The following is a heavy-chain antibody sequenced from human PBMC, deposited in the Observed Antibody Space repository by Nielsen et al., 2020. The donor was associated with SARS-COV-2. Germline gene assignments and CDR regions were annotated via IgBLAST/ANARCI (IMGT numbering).Heavy chain of an antibody. CDR3: ARAQGGGYRGGLDY. D-gene: IGHD5-24*01. J-gene: IGHJ4*02. CDR2: IWYDGSNK. CDR1: GFTFSSYG. V-gene: IGHV3-33*08. Sequence: GESLKISCAASGFTFSSYGMHWVRQAPGKGLEWVAVIWYDGSNKYYADSVKGRFTISRDNSKNTLYLQMNSLRAEDTAVYYCARAQGGGYRGGLDYWGQGTLVTVSS.